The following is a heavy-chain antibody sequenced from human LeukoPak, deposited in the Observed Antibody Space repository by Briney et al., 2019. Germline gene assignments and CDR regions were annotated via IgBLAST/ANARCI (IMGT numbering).Heavy chain of an antibody. CDR3: AIMHPYYDGNGYWVQ. V-gene: IGHV3-23*01. CDR2: ISVSGTST. CDR1: RFTFTSYA. D-gene: IGHD3-22*01. Sequence: AGSLRLSCAASRFTFTSYAMSWVRQAPGKGLEWVSGISVSGTSTSNADSVKGRFTISRDNPRNTLYLQRNSLRAEDTALYYCAIMHPYYDGNGYWVQWGQGTLVTVSS. J-gene: IGHJ4*02.